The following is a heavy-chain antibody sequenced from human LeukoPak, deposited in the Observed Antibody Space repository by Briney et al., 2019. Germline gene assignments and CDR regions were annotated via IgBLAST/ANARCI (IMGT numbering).Heavy chain of an antibody. CDR2: ISSSGSTI. J-gene: IGHJ6*02. D-gene: IGHD3-22*01. CDR3: ARDRYDSAPVSSGGMDV. Sequence: GGSLRLSCAASGFTFSDYYMSWIRQAPGKGLGWVSYISSSGSTIYYADSVKGRFTISRDNAKNSLYLQMNSLRAEDTAVYYCARDRYDSAPVSSGGMDVWGQGTTVTVSS. CDR1: GFTFSDYY. V-gene: IGHV3-11*01.